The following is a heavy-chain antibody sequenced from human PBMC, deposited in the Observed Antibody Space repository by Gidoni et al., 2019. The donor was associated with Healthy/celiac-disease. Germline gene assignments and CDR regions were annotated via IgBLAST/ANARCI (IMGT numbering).Heavy chain of an antibody. CDR2: IYTSGST. Sequence: QVQLQESGPGLVKPSQTLSLTCTVSGGSISSGSYYWSWIRQPAGKGLEWIGRIYTSGSTNYNPSLKSRVTMSVDTSKNQFSLKLSSVTAADTAVYYCAGQSSSTRSGYYWAYYYGMDVWGQGTTVTVSS. CDR3: AGQSSSTRSGYYWAYYYGMDV. J-gene: IGHJ6*02. D-gene: IGHD3-22*01. V-gene: IGHV4-61*02. CDR1: GGSISSGSYY.